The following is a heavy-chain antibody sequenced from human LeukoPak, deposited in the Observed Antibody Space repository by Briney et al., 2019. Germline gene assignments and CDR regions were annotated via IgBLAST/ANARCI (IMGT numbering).Heavy chain of an antibody. CDR2: ITFSSSII. V-gene: IGHV3-48*01. Sequence: GGSLRLSCAASGFTFSSYSMNWVRQAPGKGLEWVSYITFSSSIIYYADSVRGRFTISRDNAKNSLYLQMNSLRAEDTAVYYCARDRLHYGEYEKTFDYWGQGTLVTVSS. J-gene: IGHJ4*02. D-gene: IGHD4-17*01. CDR1: GFTFSSYS. CDR3: ARDRLHYGEYEKTFDY.